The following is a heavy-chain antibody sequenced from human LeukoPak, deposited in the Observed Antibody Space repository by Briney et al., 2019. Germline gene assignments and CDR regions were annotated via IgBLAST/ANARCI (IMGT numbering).Heavy chain of an antibody. J-gene: IGHJ5*02. CDR2: SYAAGLT. D-gene: IGHD3-10*01. V-gene: IGHV4-4*07. CDR1: GRSIRRLY. CDR3: ARGCRSGTSPTDL. Sequence: WETLSLTCTVSGRSIRRLYWNWIRQPAGRGLEWVGGSYAAGLTNYNLCLKSRVTLSVDMCKNELALSRESVAVAVAAVYYDARGCRSGTSPTDLWGQGALVTVS.